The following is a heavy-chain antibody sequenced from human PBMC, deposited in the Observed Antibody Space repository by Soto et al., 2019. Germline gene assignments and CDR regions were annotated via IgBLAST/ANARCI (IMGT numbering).Heavy chain of an antibody. CDR3: AKEEYYSSSGYYYYGMDV. V-gene: IGHV3-23*01. D-gene: IGHD6-6*01. Sequence: EVQLLESGGGLVQPGGSLRLSCAASGFTFSSYAMSWVRQVPGKGLEWVSAISGSGGSTYYADSVKGRFTISRDNSKNTLYLQMNSLRAEDTAVYYCAKEEYYSSSGYYYYGMDVWGQGTTVTVSS. J-gene: IGHJ6*02. CDR1: GFTFSSYA. CDR2: ISGSGGST.